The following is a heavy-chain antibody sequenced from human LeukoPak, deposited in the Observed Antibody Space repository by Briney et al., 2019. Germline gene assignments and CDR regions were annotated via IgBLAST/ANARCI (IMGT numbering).Heavy chain of an antibody. J-gene: IGHJ4*02. V-gene: IGHV4-34*01. D-gene: IGHD6-13*01. CDR1: GGSFSGYY. CDR2: INHSGST. CDR3: VSSSSSSYFDY. Sequence: SETLSLTCAVYGGSFSGYYWSWIRQPPGKGLEWIGEINHSGSTNYNPSLKSRVTISVDTSKNQFSLKLSSVTAADTAVYYCVSSSSSSYFDYWGQGTLVTVSS.